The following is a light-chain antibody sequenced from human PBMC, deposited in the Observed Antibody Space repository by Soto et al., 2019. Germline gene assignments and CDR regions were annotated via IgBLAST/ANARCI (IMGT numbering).Light chain of an antibody. J-gene: IGKJ2*01. CDR3: QQYGSSPYT. CDR1: QSVSLNY. V-gene: IGKV3-20*01. CDR2: GAS. Sequence: EIVLTQSPGTLSLSPGERATLSCRASQSVSLNYLAWYQQKPGQTPRLLMYGASSRATGIPDRFISGGSGTDFTLTITRLEPEDFAVYYCQQYGSSPYTFGQGTKLEIK.